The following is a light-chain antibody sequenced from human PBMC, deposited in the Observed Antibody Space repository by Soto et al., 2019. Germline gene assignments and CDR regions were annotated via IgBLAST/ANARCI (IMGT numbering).Light chain of an antibody. CDR3: QQYNSYST. V-gene: IGKV1-5*01. Sequence: DIQMTQSPSTLSASVGDRVTITCRASQSISSWLAWYQQKPGKAPKLLIYDASSLESGVPSRFSGSGSGTEFTLPISSLQPDDFATYYCQQYNSYSTFGQGTKLEIK. J-gene: IGKJ2*01. CDR2: DAS. CDR1: QSISSW.